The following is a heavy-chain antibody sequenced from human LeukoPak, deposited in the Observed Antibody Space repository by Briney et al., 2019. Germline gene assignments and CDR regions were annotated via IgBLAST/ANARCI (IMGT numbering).Heavy chain of an antibody. J-gene: IGHJ4*02. CDR1: CGSISSYY. V-gene: IGHV4-59*01. CDR3: ARLVGARHVDY. CDR2: IYYSGST. Sequence: PSETLSLTCTVSCGSISSYYWSWIRQPPGKGLEWIGYIYYSGSTNYNPSLKSRVTISVDTSRNQFSLKLSSVTAADTAVYYCARLVGARHVDYWGQGTLVTVSS. D-gene: IGHD1-26*01.